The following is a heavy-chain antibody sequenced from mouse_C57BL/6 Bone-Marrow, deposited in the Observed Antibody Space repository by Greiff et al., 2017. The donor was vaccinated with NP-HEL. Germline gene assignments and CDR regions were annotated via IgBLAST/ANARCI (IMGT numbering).Heavy chain of an antibody. Sequence: EVNVVESGGGLVKPGGSLKLSCAASGFTFSSYAMSWVRQTPEKRLEWVATISDGGSYTYYPDNVKGRFTISRDNAKNNLYLQMSHLKSEDTAMYYCAREESFYYDYDKYFDVWGTGTTVTVSS. V-gene: IGHV5-4*01. D-gene: IGHD2-4*01. CDR3: AREESFYYDYDKYFDV. J-gene: IGHJ1*03. CDR2: ISDGGSYT. CDR1: GFTFSSYA.